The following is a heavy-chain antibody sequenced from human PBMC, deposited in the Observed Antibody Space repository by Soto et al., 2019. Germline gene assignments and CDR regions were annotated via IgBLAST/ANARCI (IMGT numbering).Heavy chain of an antibody. D-gene: IGHD5-12*01. J-gene: IGHJ5*02. Sequence: SVKVSCKASGGTFSSYAISWVRQAPGQGLEWMGGIIPIFGTANYAQKFQGRVTITADESTSTAYMELSSLRSEDTAVYYCARGGSGRIVAEWNWFDPWGQGTLVTVSS. V-gene: IGHV1-69*13. CDR3: ARGGSGRIVAEWNWFDP. CDR2: IIPIFGTA. CDR1: GGTFSSYA.